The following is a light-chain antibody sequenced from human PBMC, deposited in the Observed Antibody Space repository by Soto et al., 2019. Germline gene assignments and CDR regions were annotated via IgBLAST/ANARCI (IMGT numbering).Light chain of an antibody. CDR2: GAS. Sequence: EIVVTQSPATLSVSPGERATLSCRARQSVSDNLAWYQQRPGQAPRLLIHGASTRATGIPARFSGSGYGREFTLTISSLQSVDVAVYYCQQHNDWPYTFGQGTKVEIK. V-gene: IGKV3-15*01. J-gene: IGKJ2*01. CDR3: QQHNDWPYT. CDR1: QSVSDN.